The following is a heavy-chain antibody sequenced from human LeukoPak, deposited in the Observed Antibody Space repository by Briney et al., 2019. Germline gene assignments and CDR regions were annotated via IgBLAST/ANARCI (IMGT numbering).Heavy chain of an antibody. V-gene: IGHV1-69*04. CDR2: IIPILGIA. CDR3: ARDSGNPRAFDI. Sequence: GASVKVSCKASGGTFSSYAISWVRQAPGQGLEWMGRIIPILGIANYAQKFQGRVTITADKSTSTAYMELSSLRSEDTAVYYCARDSGNPRAFDIWGQGTMVTVFS. J-gene: IGHJ3*02. D-gene: IGHD1-14*01. CDR1: GGTFSSYA.